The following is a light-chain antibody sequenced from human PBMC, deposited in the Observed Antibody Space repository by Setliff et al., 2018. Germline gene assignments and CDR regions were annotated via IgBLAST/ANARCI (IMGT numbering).Light chain of an antibody. CDR2: DVT. Sequence: QSALTQPASVSGSPGQSITISCTGSSSDVGGYDYVSWYQHHPGRAPKFMIYDVTKRPSGVSNRFSGSKSGNTASLTISGLQAEDEADYYCFSYTSSSSEVFGSGTKVTVL. J-gene: IGLJ1*01. CDR3: FSYTSSSSEV. V-gene: IGLV2-14*03. CDR1: SSDVGGYDY.